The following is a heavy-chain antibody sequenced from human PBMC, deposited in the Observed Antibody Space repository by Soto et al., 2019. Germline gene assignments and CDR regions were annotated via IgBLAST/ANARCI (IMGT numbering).Heavy chain of an antibody. CDR3: AADTHCISASCSWYYYYGMDV. V-gene: IGHV1-58*01. J-gene: IGHJ6*02. CDR1: GFPLVKYA. CDR2: IVLGNGNT. D-gene: IGHD2-2*01. Sequence: SVKVSCKASGFPLVKYAVHWVRQARGQRLEWIGWIVLGNGNTDYAQKFQERVTITRDMSTSTAYMELSSLRSEDTAVYYCAADTHCISASCSWYYYYGMDVWGQGTTVTVSS.